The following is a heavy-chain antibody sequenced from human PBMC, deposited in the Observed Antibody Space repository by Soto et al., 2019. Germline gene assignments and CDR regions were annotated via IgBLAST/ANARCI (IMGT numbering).Heavy chain of an antibody. D-gene: IGHD2-21*02. J-gene: IGHJ3*01. V-gene: IGHV3-74*01. CDR2: IHSDGSST. CDR1: GFTFSYYW. CDR3: ARGDRGAFDL. Sequence: EVQLVESEGGLVQPGGSLRLSCAASGFTFSYYWMHWVRQAPGQGLVWVSRIHSDGSSTTYADSVKGRFTISRDNAKNPLDLQMDSLEAEDTAVYYCARGDRGAFDLWGQGTMVTVSS.